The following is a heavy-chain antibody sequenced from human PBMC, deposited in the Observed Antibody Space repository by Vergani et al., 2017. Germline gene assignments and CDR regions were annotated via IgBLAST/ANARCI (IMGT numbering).Heavy chain of an antibody. CDR1: GGSISSSSYY. J-gene: IGHJ4*02. V-gene: IGHV4-39*07. D-gene: IGHD3-10*01. CDR2: IYYSGST. Sequence: QLQLQESGPGLVKPSETLSLTCTVSGGSISSSSYYWGWIRQPPGKGLEWIGRIYYSGSTYYNPSLKSRVTISVDTSKNQFSLKLSSVTAADTAVYYCARVPRALYGSGSYSPYGQYYWCQGTLVTVSS. CDR3: ARVPRALYGSGSYSPYGQYY.